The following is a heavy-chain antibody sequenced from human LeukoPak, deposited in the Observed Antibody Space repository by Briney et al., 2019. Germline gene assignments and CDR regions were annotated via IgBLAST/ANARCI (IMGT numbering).Heavy chain of an antibody. J-gene: IGHJ4*02. CDR2: ISYDGSNK. V-gene: IGHV3-30*18. Sequence: GGSLRLSCAASGFTFSSYGMHWVRQAPGKGLEWVAVISYDGSNKFYADSVKGRFTISRDNSNNTLYLQVNSLRAEDTAVYYCAKDRGSGYLDYWGQGTLVTVSS. D-gene: IGHD6-19*01. CDR1: GFTFSSYG. CDR3: AKDRGSGYLDY.